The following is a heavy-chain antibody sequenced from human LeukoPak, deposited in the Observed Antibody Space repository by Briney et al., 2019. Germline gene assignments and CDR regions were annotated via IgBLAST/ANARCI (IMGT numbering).Heavy chain of an antibody. CDR3: AREGSGAITSEYYFDY. CDR2: ISYDGSNK. V-gene: IGHV3-30*01. Sequence: GGSLRLSCAASGFTFSSYAMHWVRQAPGKGREWGAVISYDGSNKYYAESVKGRFTISRDNSKNTLYLQMNSLRAEDTAVYYCAREGSGAITSEYYFDYWGQGTLVTVSS. D-gene: IGHD3-3*01. CDR1: GFTFSSYA. J-gene: IGHJ4*02.